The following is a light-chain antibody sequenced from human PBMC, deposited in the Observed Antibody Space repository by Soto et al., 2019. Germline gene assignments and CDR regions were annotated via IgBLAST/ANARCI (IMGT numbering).Light chain of an antibody. CDR1: QSVSNN. CDR3: QQYHNAGST. CDR2: GAS. V-gene: IGKV3-15*01. Sequence: IVMTQSPATLSVFTGGRASLSCRASQSVSNNLAWYQKKPGKAPRLLIYGASTRAAGISVRFSGSGFGTEFTLIISSLQSDDSAVYYCQQYHNAGSTFGQGTKVDIK. J-gene: IGKJ1*01.